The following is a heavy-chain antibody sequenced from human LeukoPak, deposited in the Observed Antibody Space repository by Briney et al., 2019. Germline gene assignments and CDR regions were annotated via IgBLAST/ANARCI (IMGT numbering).Heavy chain of an antibody. V-gene: IGHV4-39*01. CDR1: GGSIRSGSYY. CDR2: IYYTGDT. Sequence: PSETLSLTCTVSGGSIRSGSYYWAWLRQPPGRGLEWIGSIYYTGDTYYSPSFRSRVIMSVDTSKNQFSMNLRSVTPADTAVYYCARRTTYCSGGSCYYCDKWGQGALVSVSS. CDR3: ARRTTYCSGGSCYYCDK. J-gene: IGHJ4*02. D-gene: IGHD2-15*01.